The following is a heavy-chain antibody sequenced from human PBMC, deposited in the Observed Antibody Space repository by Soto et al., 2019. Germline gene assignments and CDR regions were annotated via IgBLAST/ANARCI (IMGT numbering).Heavy chain of an antibody. Sequence: GGSLRLSCAASGFTFNNFAMHWVRQAPGKGLEWVAFISYDGTYKYYADSVRGRFTVYRDNSKSTLFLQMNSLKFEDAAVYVCANEVDVAFSSLQYGMDVWGQGTTVTVSS. CDR2: ISYDGTYK. CDR3: ANEVDVAFSSLQYGMDV. V-gene: IGHV3-30*14. D-gene: IGHD5-12*01. J-gene: IGHJ6*02. CDR1: GFTFNNFA.